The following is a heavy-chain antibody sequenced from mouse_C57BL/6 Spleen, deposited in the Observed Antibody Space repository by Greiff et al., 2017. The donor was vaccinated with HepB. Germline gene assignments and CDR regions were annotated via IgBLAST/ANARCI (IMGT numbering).Heavy chain of an antibody. CDR2: IYPRSGNT. V-gene: IGHV1-81*01. J-gene: IGHJ1*03. CDR1: GYTFTSYG. CDR3: ARVGLYKGYFDV. D-gene: IGHD6-1*01. Sequence: QVQLQQSGAELARPGASVKLSCKASGYTFTSYGISWVKQRTGQGLEWIGEIYPRSGNTYYNEKFKGKATLTADKSSSTAYMELRSLTSEDSAVYFCARVGLYKGYFDVWGTGTTVTVSS.